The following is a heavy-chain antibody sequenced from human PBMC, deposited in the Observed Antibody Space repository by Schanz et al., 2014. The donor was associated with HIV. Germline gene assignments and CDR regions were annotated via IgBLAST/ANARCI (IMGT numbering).Heavy chain of an antibody. Sequence: QVRLVESGGGVVQPGRSLRLSCAATGFTFGSYGMDWVRQAPGKGLEWVAVIWHDGEKKDYADFVKGRFTISRDNSKNTVYLQMNNLRVEDTGVYYCARDFLMPATPRFAHWGQGTPVTVSS. CDR3: ARDFLMPATPRFAH. CDR2: IWHDGEKK. CDR1: GFTFGSYG. D-gene: IGHD2-2*01. J-gene: IGHJ4*02. V-gene: IGHV3-33*01.